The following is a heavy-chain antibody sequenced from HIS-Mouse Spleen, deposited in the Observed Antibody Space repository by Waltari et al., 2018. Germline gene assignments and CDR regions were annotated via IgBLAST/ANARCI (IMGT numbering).Heavy chain of an antibody. CDR3: ARYSSSSGVDY. V-gene: IGHV3-33*01. J-gene: IGHJ4*02. D-gene: IGHD6-6*01. CDR1: TSSSYG. CDR2: IWYDGSNK. Sequence: TSSSYGMHWVRQAPGKGLEWVAVIWYDGSNKYYADSVKGRFTISRDNSKNTLYLQMNSLRAEDTAVYYCARYSSSSGVDYWGQGTLVTVSS.